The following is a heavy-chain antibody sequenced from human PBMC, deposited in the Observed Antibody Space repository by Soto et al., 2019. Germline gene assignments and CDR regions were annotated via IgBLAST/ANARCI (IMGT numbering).Heavy chain of an antibody. CDR2: IIPIFGTA. CDR3: ARGNSSSWYYYYGMDV. J-gene: IGHJ6*02. D-gene: IGHD6-13*01. Sequence: QGQLVQYGAEVKKPGSSVKVSCKASGGTFSSYAISWVRQAPGQGLEWMGGIIPIFGTANYAQKCQGRVTITADKSTSTAYMELSSLGSDDTAVYCCARGNSSSWYYYYGMDVWGQGTTVNVSS. CDR1: GGTFSSYA. V-gene: IGHV1-69*06.